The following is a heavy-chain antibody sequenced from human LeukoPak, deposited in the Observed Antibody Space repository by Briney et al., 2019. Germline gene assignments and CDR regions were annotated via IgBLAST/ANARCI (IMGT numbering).Heavy chain of an antibody. CDR1: GFTFSSYW. D-gene: IGHD2-2*01. CDR3: ARDLPVVVVPAATAFDI. CDR2: IKQDGSEK. Sequence: GGSLRLSCAASGFTFSSYWMSWVRQAPRKGLEWVANIKQDGSEKYYVDSVKGRFTISRDNAKNSLYLQMNSLRAEDTAVYYCARDLPVVVVPAATAFDIWGQGTMVTVSS. J-gene: IGHJ3*02. V-gene: IGHV3-7*01.